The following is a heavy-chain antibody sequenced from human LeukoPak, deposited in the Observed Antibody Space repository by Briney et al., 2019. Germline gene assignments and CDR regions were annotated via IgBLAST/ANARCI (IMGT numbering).Heavy chain of an antibody. Sequence: SVKVSCKASGGTFSSYAISWVRQAPGQGLEWMGGIIPIFGAANYAQKFQGRVTITADKSTSTAYMELSSLRSEDTAVYYCARDRPYDDAFDIWGQGTVVTVSS. CDR3: ARDRPYDDAFDI. CDR1: GGTFSSYA. V-gene: IGHV1-69*06. J-gene: IGHJ3*02. CDR2: IIPIFGAA. D-gene: IGHD3-16*01.